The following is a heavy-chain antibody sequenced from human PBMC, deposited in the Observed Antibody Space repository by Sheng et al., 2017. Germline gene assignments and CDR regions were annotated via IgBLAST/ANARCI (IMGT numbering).Heavy chain of an antibody. CDR3: ARGLKSVATDPYGY. J-gene: IGHJ4*02. CDR2: ISSSGSIE. Sequence: QVQLVESGGGLVKPGGSLRLSCAASGFIFSDYYMSWIRQAPGKGLEWVSYISSSGSIEFYADSVKGRFTISRDNAKNSLSLQMNSLRAEDTAVYYCARGLKSVATDPYGYWGQGTLVTVSS. V-gene: IGHV3-11*04. CDR1: GFIFSDYY. D-gene: IGHD4-17*01.